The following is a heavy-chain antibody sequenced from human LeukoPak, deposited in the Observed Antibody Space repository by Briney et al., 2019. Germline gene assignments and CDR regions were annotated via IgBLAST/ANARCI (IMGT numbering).Heavy chain of an antibody. CDR1: GGTFSSYA. CDR2: IIPIFGTA. D-gene: IGHD3-10*01. V-gene: IGHV1-69*13. CDR3: ARSLSINYYYMDV. J-gene: IGHJ6*03. Sequence: ASVKVSCKASGGTFSSYAISWVRQAPGQGLEWMGGIIPIFGTASYAQKSQGRVTITADESTSTAYMELSSLRSEDTAVYYCARSLSINYYYMDVWGKGTTVTVSS.